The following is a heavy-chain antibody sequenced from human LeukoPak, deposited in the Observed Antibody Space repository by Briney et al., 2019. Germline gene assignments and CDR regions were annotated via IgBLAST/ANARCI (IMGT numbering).Heavy chain of an antibody. J-gene: IGHJ3*02. CDR2: IYHSGST. Sequence: PSETLSLTCTVSGYSISSGYYWGWIRQPPGKGLECIGSIYHSGSTYYNPSLKSRVTISVDTSKNQFSLKLSSVTAADTAVYYCARVRIVGATDAFDIWGQGTMVTVSS. V-gene: IGHV4-38-2*02. D-gene: IGHD1-26*01. CDR1: GYSISSGYY. CDR3: ARVRIVGATDAFDI.